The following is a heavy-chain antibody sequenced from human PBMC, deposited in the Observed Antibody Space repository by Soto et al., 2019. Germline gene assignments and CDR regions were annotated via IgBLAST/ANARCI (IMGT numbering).Heavy chain of an antibody. D-gene: IGHD6-6*01. CDR1: GYSFTSYW. CDR2: IYPGDSDT. J-gene: IGHJ4*02. V-gene: IGHV5-51*01. Sequence: GESLKISCKGSGYSFTSYWIGWVRQMPGKGLEWMGIIYPGDSDTRYSPSFQGQVTISADKSISTAYLQWSSLKASDNAMYYCARRVAARRPDRRGHYYFDYWGQGTLVTVSS. CDR3: ARRVAARRPDRRGHYYFDY.